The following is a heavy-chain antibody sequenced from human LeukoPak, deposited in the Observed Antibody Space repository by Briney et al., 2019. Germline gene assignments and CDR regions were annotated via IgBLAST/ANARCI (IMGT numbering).Heavy chain of an antibody. CDR2: IYYSGST. Sequence: SETLSLTCTVSGGSISSGDYYWRWIRQPPGKGLKWIGYIYYSGSTYYNPSLKSRVTISVDTSKNQFSLKLSSVTAADTAVYYCARGRLLNQSGALGRSHCFDYWGQGTLVTVSS. V-gene: IGHV4-30-4*01. J-gene: IGHJ4*02. CDR3: ARGRLLNQSGALGRSHCFDY. D-gene: IGHD1-26*01. CDR1: GGSISSGDYY.